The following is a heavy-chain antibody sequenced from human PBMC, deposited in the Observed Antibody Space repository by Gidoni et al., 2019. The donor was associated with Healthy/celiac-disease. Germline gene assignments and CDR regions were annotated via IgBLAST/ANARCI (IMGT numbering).Heavy chain of an antibody. J-gene: IGHJ5*02. CDR1: GGSISSGGSY. Sequence: QVQLQESGPGLVKPSQTLSLTCTVSGGSISSGGSYWSWIRQHPGKGLEWIGYIYYSGSTYYNPSLKSRVTISVDTSKNQFSLKLSSVTAADTAVYYCARTRYSYGPRRGPFWFDPWGQGTLVTVSS. CDR2: IYYSGST. V-gene: IGHV4-31*03. CDR3: ARTRYSYGPRRGPFWFDP. D-gene: IGHD5-18*01.